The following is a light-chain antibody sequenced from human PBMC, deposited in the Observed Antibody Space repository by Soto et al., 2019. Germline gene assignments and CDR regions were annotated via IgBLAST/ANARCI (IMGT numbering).Light chain of an antibody. CDR1: QSVTTW. CDR2: KAS. CDR3: QQYSTYPLT. J-gene: IGKJ5*01. Sequence: IQVTQAPSSLSASVGDRVTITGLVSQSVTTWLAWYQQKPGKAPKLLIYKASNLESGLPSRFTGSGSGTEFTLTISSLQSDDFATYYCQQYSTYPLTFGQGTRLEIK. V-gene: IGKV1-5*03.